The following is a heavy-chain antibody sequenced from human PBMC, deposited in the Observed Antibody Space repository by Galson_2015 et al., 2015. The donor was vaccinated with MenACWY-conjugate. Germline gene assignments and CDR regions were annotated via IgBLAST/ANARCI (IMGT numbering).Heavy chain of an antibody. CDR3: TTDPGTPSRVGYFDY. CDR1: GYTFSNDL. CDR2: LKTKTEGGTT. D-gene: IGHD1-1*01. Sequence: SLKLSCAASGYTFSNDLMSWGHQAPGQGLEWVGRLKTKTEGGTTDYAAPVKGRFTISRDDSQNTLYLKMNSLNTEDTAVYYCTTDPGTPSRVGYFDYWGQGTLVTVSS. J-gene: IGHJ4*02. V-gene: IGHV3-15*01.